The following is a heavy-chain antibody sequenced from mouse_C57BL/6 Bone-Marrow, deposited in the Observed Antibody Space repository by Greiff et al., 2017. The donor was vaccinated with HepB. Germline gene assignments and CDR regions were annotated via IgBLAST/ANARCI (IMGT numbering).Heavy chain of an antibody. CDR2: IFPGSGST. V-gene: IGHV1-75*01. CDR1: GYTFTDYY. CDR3: TRSYGPYYFDY. Sequence: VQLVESGPELVKPGASVKISCKASGYTFTDYYINWVKQRPGQGLEWIGWIFPGSGSTYYNEKFKGKAKLTAVTSSSTAYMELSSLTNEDSAVYYCTRSYGPYYFDYWGQGTTLTVSS. J-gene: IGHJ2*01. D-gene: IGHD1-1*02.